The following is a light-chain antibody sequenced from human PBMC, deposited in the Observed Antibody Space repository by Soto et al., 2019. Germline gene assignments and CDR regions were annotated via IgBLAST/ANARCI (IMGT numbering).Light chain of an antibody. CDR2: EAT. CDR3: YSYAGSDSWV. V-gene: IGLV2-23*01. J-gene: IGLJ3*02. Sequence: QSALTQPASVSGSPGQSITISCTGTSSDVGRYNLLSWCQQHPGQAPKLMIYEATKRPSGISNRFSGSKSGNTASLTISGLQADDEADYYCYSYAGSDSWVXXXGXXLTVL. CDR1: SSDVGRYNL.